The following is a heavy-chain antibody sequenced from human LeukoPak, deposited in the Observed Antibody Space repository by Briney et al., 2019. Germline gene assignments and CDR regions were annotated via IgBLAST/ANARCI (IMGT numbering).Heavy chain of an antibody. Sequence: ASVTVSCKASGYAFTEYAMNWVRQAPGQGLEWMGWIHTYTGNPTYGQGFTGRFVFSLDTSVSTAHLQITSLKAEDTAVYYCARDPIRKSGSVALDPWGQGTLVIVSS. D-gene: IGHD5-12*01. CDR1: GYAFTEYA. J-gene: IGHJ5*02. V-gene: IGHV7-4-1*02. CDR3: ARDPIRKSGSVALDP. CDR2: IHTYTGNP.